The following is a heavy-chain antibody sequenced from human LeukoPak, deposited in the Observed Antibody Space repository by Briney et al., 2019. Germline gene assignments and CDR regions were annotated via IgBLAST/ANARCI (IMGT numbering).Heavy chain of an antibody. D-gene: IGHD4-17*01. V-gene: IGHV1-2*04. CDR3: AALMSGDPNWFDP. CDR2: INPNSGGT. CDR1: GYTFTSYG. Sequence: ASVKVSCKASGYTFTSYGISWVRQAPGQGPEWMGWINPNSGGTNYAQKFQGWVTMTRDTSISTAYMELSRLRSDDTAVYYCAALMSGDPNWFDPWGQGTLVTVSS. J-gene: IGHJ5*02.